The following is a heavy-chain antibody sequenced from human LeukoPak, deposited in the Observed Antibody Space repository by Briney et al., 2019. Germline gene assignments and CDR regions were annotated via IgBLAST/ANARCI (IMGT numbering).Heavy chain of an antibody. V-gene: IGHV3-30-3*01. CDR2: ISYDGSNK. CDR1: GFTFSSYA. CDR3: AKDSLRFLEWLSSGPYGMDV. Sequence: GGSLRLSCAASGFTFSSYAMHWVRQAPGKGLEWVAVISYDGSNKYYADSVKGRFTISRDNSKNTLYLQMNSLRAEDTAVYYCAKDSLRFLEWLSSGPYGMDVWGQGTTVTVSS. D-gene: IGHD3-3*01. J-gene: IGHJ6*02.